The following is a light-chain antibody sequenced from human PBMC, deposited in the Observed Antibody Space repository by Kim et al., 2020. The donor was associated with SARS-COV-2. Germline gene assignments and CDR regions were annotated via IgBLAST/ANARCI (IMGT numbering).Light chain of an antibody. Sequence: EIVLTQSPGTLSLSPGERATLSCRASQSVSSSYLAWYQQKPGQAPRLLIYGASSRATGSPDRFSGRGSGTDFTLTISRLEPEDFAVYYCRQYGSTHFGEGTQVDIK. CDR1: QSVSSSY. J-gene: IGKJ4*01. V-gene: IGKV3-20*01. CDR3: RQYGSTH. CDR2: GAS.